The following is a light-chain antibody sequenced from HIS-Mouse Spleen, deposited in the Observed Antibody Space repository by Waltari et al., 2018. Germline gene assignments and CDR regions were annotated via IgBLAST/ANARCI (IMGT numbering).Light chain of an antibody. CDR2: DVS. CDR1: SSDVGGYKH. J-gene: IGLJ1*01. V-gene: IGLV2-14*03. CDR3: SSYTSSSTPYV. Sequence: QSALTQPASVSGSPGQSTTISCTGTSSDVGGYKHAPWYQQHPGKAPKPMIYDVSNRPSGVSNRFSGSKSGNTASLTISGLQAEDEADYYCSSYTSSSTPYVFGTGTKVTVL.